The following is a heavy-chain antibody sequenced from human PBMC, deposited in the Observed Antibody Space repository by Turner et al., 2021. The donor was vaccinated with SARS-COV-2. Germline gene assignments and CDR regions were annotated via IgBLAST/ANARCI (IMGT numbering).Heavy chain of an antibody. J-gene: IGHJ5*02. D-gene: IGHD5-18*01. V-gene: IGHV1-2*02. CDR2: IHPNSGGT. CDR3: ARQATAMFTGPRPATAAGFDP. Sequence: QVHPVQSGAGVKKPGASVKVSCKASGYTFPGYYMHWVRQAPGQGLEWMGWIHPNSGGTIYAQKFQGRVTMTRDTSVSTAYMELSRLRSDDTAVYYCARQATAMFTGPRPATAAGFDPWGQGTLVTVSS. CDR1: GYTFPGYY.